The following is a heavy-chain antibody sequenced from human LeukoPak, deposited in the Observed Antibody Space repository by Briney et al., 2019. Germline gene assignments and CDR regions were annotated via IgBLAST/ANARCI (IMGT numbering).Heavy chain of an antibody. Sequence: GGSLRLSCAASGFTFSSYAMSWVRQAPGKGLEWVSAISGSGGSTYYADSVKGRFTISRDNSKNTLYLQMNSLRAEDTAVYYCAKDGLLDYYDSSGYFDYWGQGTLVTVSS. D-gene: IGHD3-22*01. CDR3: AKDGLLDYYDSSGYFDY. V-gene: IGHV3-23*01. CDR2: ISGSGGST. J-gene: IGHJ4*02. CDR1: GFTFSSYA.